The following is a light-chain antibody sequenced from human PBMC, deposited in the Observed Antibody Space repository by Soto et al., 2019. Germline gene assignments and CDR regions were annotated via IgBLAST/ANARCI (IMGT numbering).Light chain of an antibody. J-gene: IGKJ2*01. Sequence: DIQMTQSPSTLSASVGDRVTITCRASQSISSWLAWYQQKPGKAPKRLIYKASSLESGVPSRFSGSGSGTEFTLTISSLQPDDFATYYCQQYNSYPMYTFGQGTKLEI. CDR1: QSISSW. CDR3: QQYNSYPMYT. V-gene: IGKV1-5*03. CDR2: KAS.